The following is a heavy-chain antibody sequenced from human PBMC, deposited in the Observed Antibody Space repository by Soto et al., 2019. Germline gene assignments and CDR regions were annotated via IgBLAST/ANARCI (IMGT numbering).Heavy chain of an antibody. CDR1: GGTFSSYA. CDR3: AREAFNYYYGMDV. J-gene: IGHJ6*02. Sequence: SVKVSCKASGGTFSSYAISWVRQAPGQGLEWMGGIIPIFGTANYAQKFQGRVTITADESTSTAYMELSSLRSEDTAVYYCAREAFNYYYGMDVWGQGTTVTVSS. CDR2: IIPIFGTA. V-gene: IGHV1-69*13.